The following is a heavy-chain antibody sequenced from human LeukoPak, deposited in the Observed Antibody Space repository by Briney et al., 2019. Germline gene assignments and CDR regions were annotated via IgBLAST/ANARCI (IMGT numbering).Heavy chain of an antibody. CDR2: IIPIFGTA. CDR3: ASGRFLEWLSYYYYYYYMDV. CDR1: GGTFSSYA. Sequence: ASVKVSCKASGGTFSSYAISWVRQAPGQGLEWMGGIIPIFGTANYAQKFQGRVTITTDESTSTAYMELSSLRSEDTAVYYCASGRFLEWLSYYYYYYYMDVWGKGTTVSVPS. V-gene: IGHV1-69*05. J-gene: IGHJ6*03. D-gene: IGHD3-3*01.